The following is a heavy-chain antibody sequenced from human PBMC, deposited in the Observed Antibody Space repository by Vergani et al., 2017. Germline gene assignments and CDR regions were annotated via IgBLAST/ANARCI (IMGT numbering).Heavy chain of an antibody. J-gene: IGHJ4*02. D-gene: IGHD3-9*01. V-gene: IGHV4-34*02. CDR3: ARTESFILRYFHWAL. CDR2: ITASGSA. CDR1: GGSLSGYF. Sequence: QVHLQQRGAGVLKPSETLSLSCGVIGGSLSGYFWSWIRQSPGRGLEWIGEITASGSAKYSPSATSRVTISVDTSRGEFTLTVTSVTAADTGMYFCARTESFILRYFHWALWGQGTLVTVSS.